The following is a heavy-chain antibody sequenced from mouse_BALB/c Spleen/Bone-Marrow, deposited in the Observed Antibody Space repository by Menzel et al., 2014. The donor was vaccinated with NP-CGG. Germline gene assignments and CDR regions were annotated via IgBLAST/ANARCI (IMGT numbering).Heavy chain of an antibody. CDR3: ARASVVPYYFDF. CDR2: ILPGSGTA. Sequence: QVQLQQPGAELMKPWASVKISCKATGYTFSNYWIDWVKQRPGHGLEWIGEILPGSGTANYNEKFKGKATFTADTSSNTAYMQLSSLTSEDSALYYCARASVVPYYFDFWGQGTTLTVSS. V-gene: IGHV1-9*01. CDR1: GYTFSNYW. D-gene: IGHD1-1*01. J-gene: IGHJ2*01.